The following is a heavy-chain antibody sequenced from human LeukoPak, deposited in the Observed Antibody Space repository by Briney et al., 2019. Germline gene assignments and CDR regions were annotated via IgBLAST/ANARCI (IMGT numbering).Heavy chain of an antibody. CDR1: GFPFSSYV. D-gene: IGHD3-10*02. Sequence: GGSLRLSCAASGFPFSSYVMHWVRQAPGKGLEWVAVISDDGSNKYYSDSVKGRFTISRDNAKNSLYLQMNSLRAEDTAVYYCAELGITMIGGVWGKGTTVTISS. CDR2: ISDDGSNK. CDR3: AELGITMIGGV. J-gene: IGHJ6*04. V-gene: IGHV3-30*04.